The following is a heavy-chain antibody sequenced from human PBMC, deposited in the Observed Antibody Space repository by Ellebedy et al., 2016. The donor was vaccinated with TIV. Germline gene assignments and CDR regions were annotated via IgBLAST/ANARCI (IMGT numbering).Heavy chain of an antibody. D-gene: IGHD1-26*01. J-gene: IGHJ5*02. CDR2: INTNTWNP. Sequence: AASVKVSCKASGYTFTTYAMNWVRQAPGQGLEWMGWINTNTWNPTYAQGFTGRFVFSLDTSVSTAYLQISSLKAEDTAVYYCARSLRGSYYGDWFDPWGQGTLVTVSS. CDR3: ARSLRGSYYGDWFDP. CDR1: GYTFTTYA. V-gene: IGHV7-4-1*02.